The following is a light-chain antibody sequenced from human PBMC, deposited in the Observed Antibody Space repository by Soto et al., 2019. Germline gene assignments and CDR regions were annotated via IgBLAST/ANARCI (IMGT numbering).Light chain of an antibody. J-gene: IGKJ4*01. Sequence: DIVMTQSPDSLAVSLGERATINCKSSQSVLYNSDNKNYLAWYQQKPGQPPQLLINWASTRESGVPDRFSGSGSGTDFTLTISGLQSEDGAVYYCQQYHTFPVTFGGGTKVEIK. CDR1: QSVLYNSDNKNY. CDR3: QQYHTFPVT. CDR2: WAS. V-gene: IGKV4-1*01.